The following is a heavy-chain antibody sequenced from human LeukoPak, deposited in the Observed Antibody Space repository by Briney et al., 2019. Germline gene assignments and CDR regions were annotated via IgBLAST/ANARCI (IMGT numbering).Heavy chain of an antibody. CDR3: ARGPPRGVIGGYYFDY. J-gene: IGHJ4*02. CDR2: IYTSGST. V-gene: IGHV4-61*02. D-gene: IGHD3-10*01. CDR1: GGSISSGSYY. Sequence: TSETLSLTCTVSGGSISSGSYYWSWIRQPAGKGLEWIGRIYTSGSTNYNPSLKSRVTISVDTSKNQFSLKLSSVTAADTAVYYCARGPPRGVIGGYYFDYWGQGTLVTVSS.